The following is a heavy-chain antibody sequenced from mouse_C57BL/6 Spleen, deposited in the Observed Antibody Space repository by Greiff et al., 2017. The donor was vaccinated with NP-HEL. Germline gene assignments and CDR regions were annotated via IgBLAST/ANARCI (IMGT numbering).Heavy chain of an antibody. V-gene: IGHV1-54*01. J-gene: IGHJ3*01. D-gene: IGHD2-5*01. Sequence: VKLQQSGAELVRPGTSVKVSCKASGYAFTNYLIEWVKQRPGQGLEWIGVINPGSGGTNYNEKFKGKATLTADKSSSTAYMQLSSLTSEDSAVYFCARCRYSNFSWFAYWGQGTLVTVSA. CDR1: GYAFTNYL. CDR2: INPGSGGT. CDR3: ARCRYSNFSWFAY.